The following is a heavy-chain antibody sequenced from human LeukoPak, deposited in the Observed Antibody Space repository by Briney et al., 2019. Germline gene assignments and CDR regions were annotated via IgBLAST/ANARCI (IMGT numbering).Heavy chain of an antibody. V-gene: IGHV4-39*01. Sequence: SETLSLTCTVSGDSISNHNDFWGWIRQPPGKGLEWIASIYTSGRTLFNSSLKSRVALSLDTSKNQVSLKLNSVTAADSAVYYCARRPEYNRSSRWAFDIWGQGTMVIVPS. CDR1: GDSISNHNDF. CDR3: ARRPEYNRSSRWAFDI. D-gene: IGHD1-14*01. J-gene: IGHJ3*02. CDR2: IYTSGRT.